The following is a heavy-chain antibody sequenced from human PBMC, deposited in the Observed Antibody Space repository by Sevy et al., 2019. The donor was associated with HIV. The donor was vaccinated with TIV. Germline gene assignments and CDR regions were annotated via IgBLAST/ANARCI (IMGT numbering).Heavy chain of an antibody. CDR3: ARQEQLVQGFDP. CDR2: IYYSGST. V-gene: IGHV4-59*08. Sequence: SETLSLTCTVSGGSISSYYWSWIRQPPGKGLEWIGYIYYSGSTNYNPSLKSRVTISVDTSKNQFSLKLSSVTAADTAVYYCARQEQLVQGFDPWGQGTLVTVSS. CDR1: GGSISSYY. D-gene: IGHD6-6*01. J-gene: IGHJ5*02.